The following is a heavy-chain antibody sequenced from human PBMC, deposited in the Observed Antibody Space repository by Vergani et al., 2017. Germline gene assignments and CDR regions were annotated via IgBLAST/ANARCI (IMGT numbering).Heavy chain of an antibody. CDR2: FDPEDGET. CDR3: ATDHSDGAHFDY. CDR1: GYTLTELS. V-gene: IGHV1-24*01. Sequence: QVPLVQSGAEVKKPGASVKVSCKVSGYTLTELSMHWVRQAPGKGLEWMGGFDPEDGETIYAQKFQGRVTMTEDTSTATAYMELSRLRSEDTAVYYCATDHSDGAHFDYWGQGTLVTVSS. J-gene: IGHJ4*02. D-gene: IGHD1-26*01.